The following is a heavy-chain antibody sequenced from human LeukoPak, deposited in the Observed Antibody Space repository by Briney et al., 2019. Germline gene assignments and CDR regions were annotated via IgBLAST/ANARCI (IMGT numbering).Heavy chain of an antibody. J-gene: IGHJ4*02. CDR3: AKDKGSGSYYYFDY. V-gene: IGHV3-9*01. Sequence: GGSLRLSCAASGFTFDDYAMHWVRQAPGKGLEWVSGISWNSGSIGYADSVKGRFTISRDNAKDSLYLQMNSLRAEDTALYYCAKDKGSGSYYYFDYWGQGTLATVSS. D-gene: IGHD1-26*01. CDR1: GFTFDDYA. CDR2: ISWNSGSI.